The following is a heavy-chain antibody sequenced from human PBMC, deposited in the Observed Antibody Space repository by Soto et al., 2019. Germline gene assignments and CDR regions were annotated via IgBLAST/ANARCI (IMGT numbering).Heavy chain of an antibody. V-gene: IGHV5-51*01. D-gene: IGHD2-21*02. CDR2: IYPGDSDT. Sequence: GESLKISCKGSGYSFSSDWIGWVLQMLGKGLEWMGIIYPGDSDTRYSPSFQGQVTISADKSISTAYLQWSSLKASDTAMYYCATAIVLVTDDAFDIWGQGTMVTVSS. CDR3: ATAIVLVTDDAFDI. J-gene: IGHJ3*02. CDR1: GYSFSSDW.